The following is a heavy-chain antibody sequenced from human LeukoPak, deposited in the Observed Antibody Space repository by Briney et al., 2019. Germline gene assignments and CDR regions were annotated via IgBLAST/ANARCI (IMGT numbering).Heavy chain of an antibody. V-gene: IGHV1-69*04. CDR3: ASFSWGLIDY. CDR1: GGTFSSYA. J-gene: IGHJ4*02. Sequence: GASVKVSCKASGGTFSSYAISWVRQAPGQGLEWMGRIIPILGIANYAQKLQGRVTITADKSTSTAYMELSSLRSDDTAVYYCASFSWGLIDYWGQGTLVTVSS. CDR2: IIPILGIA. D-gene: IGHD7-27*01.